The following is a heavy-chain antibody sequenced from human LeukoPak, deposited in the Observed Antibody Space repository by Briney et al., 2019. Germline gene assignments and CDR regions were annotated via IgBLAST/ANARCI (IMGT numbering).Heavy chain of an antibody. CDR3: ARDRRYGGNDY. CDR1: GGSISSGDYY. V-gene: IGHV4-30-4*08. J-gene: IGHJ4*02. D-gene: IGHD4-23*01. CDR2: IYYSGST. Sequence: SETLSLTCTVSGGSISSGDYYWSWVRQPPGEGLEWIGYIYYSGSTYYTPSLKSRVTISVDTSKNQFSLKLSSVTAADTAVYYCARDRRYGGNDYGGEGTLVTVSS.